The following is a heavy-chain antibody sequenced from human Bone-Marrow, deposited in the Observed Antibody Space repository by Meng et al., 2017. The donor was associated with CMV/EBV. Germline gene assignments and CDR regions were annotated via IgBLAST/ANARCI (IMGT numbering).Heavy chain of an antibody. CDR1: GFTFSSYG. CDR2: IWYDGSNK. J-gene: IGHJ6*02. V-gene: IGHV3-33*01. D-gene: IGHD2-2*01. CDR3: ARLGYCSSSSCPLEGYYYYGMDV. Sequence: GGSLRLSCAASGFTFSSYGMHWVRQAPGKGLEWVAVIWYDGSNKYYADSVKGRFTISRDNSKNTLYLQMNSLRAEDTAVYYCARLGYCSSSSCPLEGYYYYGMDVWGQGTTVTVSS.